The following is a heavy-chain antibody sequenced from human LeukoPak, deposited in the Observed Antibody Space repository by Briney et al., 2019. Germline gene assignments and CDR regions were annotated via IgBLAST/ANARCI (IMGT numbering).Heavy chain of an antibody. D-gene: IGHD2-21*02. Sequence: PGGSLRLSCAASGFTFSSYTVNWVRQAPGKGLEWVSFISSSSTYIYYADSVKGRFTISRDNAKNSLYLQMNSLRAEDTAVYYCAKGDDYYYGMDVWGQGTTVTVSS. CDR1: GFTFSSYT. CDR2: ISSSSTYI. V-gene: IGHV3-21*01. CDR3: AKGDDYYYGMDV. J-gene: IGHJ6*02.